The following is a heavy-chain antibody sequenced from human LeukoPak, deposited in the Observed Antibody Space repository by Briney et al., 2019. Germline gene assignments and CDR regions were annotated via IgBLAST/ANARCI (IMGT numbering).Heavy chain of an antibody. CDR1: GGSFSGYY. CDR2: INHSGST. J-gene: IGHJ4*02. D-gene: IGHD2-15*01. CDR3: ARERTLGYCSGGSCYSVYDY. V-gene: IGHV4-34*01. Sequence: SETLSLTCAVYGGSFSGYYWSWIRQPPGKGLEWIGEINHSGSTNYNPSLKSRVTISVDTSKNQFSLKPSSVTAADTAVYYCARERTLGYCSGGSCYSVYDYWGQGTLVTVSS.